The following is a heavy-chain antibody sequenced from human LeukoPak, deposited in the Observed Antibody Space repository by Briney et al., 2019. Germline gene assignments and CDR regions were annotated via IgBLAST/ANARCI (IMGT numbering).Heavy chain of an antibody. V-gene: IGHV3-7*01. CDR2: IKQDGGEK. CDR1: GFTFSSYW. J-gene: IGHJ4*02. CDR3: ARGFDYYDSSGDGFDY. Sequence: PGGSLRLSCAASGFTFSSYWMSWVRQAPGKGLEWVANIKQDGGEKYYVDSVKGRFTISRDNAKNSLYLQMDSPRAEDTAVYYCARGFDYYDSSGDGFDYWGQGTLVTVSS. D-gene: IGHD3-22*01.